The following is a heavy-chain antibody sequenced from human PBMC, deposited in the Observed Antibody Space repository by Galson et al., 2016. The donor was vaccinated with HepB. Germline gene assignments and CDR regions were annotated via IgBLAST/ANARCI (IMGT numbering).Heavy chain of an antibody. V-gene: IGHV3-9*01. CDR3: AKEGGYYGSGSYDNWFDP. D-gene: IGHD3-10*01. Sequence: SLRLSCAASGFTFENHAMHWVRQVPGKGLEWVSSISWNSDTTGYADSVKSRFTISRDNAKKSLYLQMNTLRAEDTALYYCAKEGGYYGSGSYDNWFDPWGQGTPVTVSS. J-gene: IGHJ5*02. CDR1: GFTFENHA. CDR2: ISWNSDTT.